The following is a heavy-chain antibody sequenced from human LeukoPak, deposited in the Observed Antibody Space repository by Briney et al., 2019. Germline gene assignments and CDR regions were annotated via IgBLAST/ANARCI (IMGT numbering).Heavy chain of an antibody. CDR1: GFTFSSYA. Sequence: TGGSLRLSCSASGFTFSSYAMHWVRQAPGKGLEYVSTISSNGGSTYYADSVRGRFTISRDNSKNTLYLQMGSLRAEDTAVYYCAREYCSGGSCFRLFDYWGQGTLVTVSS. D-gene: IGHD2-15*01. V-gene: IGHV3-64D*09. CDR3: AREYCSGGSCFRLFDY. J-gene: IGHJ4*02. CDR2: ISSNGGST.